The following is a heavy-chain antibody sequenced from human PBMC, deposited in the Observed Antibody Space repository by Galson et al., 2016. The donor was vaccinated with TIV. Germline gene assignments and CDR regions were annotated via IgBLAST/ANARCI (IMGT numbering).Heavy chain of an antibody. CDR2: FLPISRSA. J-gene: IGHJ4*02. V-gene: IGHV1-69*05. Sequence: SVKVSCKASGGTLTNYAFNWVRQAPGQGLEWMGGFLPISRSANYAQAFQGRVTFTTEESTTTTYMELSSLRSDDTAVYYCARDVPCGGACYFFDYWGQGTLVTVSA. D-gene: IGHD2-21*02. CDR3: ARDVPCGGACYFFDY. CDR1: GGTLTNYA.